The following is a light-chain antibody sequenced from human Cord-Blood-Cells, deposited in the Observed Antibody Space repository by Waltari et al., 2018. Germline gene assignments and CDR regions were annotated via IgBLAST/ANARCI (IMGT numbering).Light chain of an antibody. CDR3: AAWDDSLSGRV. V-gene: IGLV1-47*01. Sequence: QFVLTQPPPSSGNPGQRVPISCSGRSHNNGSNYFTRYQQLQGTAPNLLIYRNNQRPSGVPDRFSGSKSGTSASLAISGLRSEDEADYYCAAWDDSLSGRVFGGGTKLTVL. CDR2: RNN. CDR1: SHNNGSNY. J-gene: IGLJ3*02.